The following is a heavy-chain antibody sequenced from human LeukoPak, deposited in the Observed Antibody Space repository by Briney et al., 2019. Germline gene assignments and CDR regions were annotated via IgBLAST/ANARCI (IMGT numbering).Heavy chain of an antibody. Sequence: PGGSLRLSCAASGFTFSGYSMNWVRQAPGRGLEGVSCISSSSSHIYYAVSVKGRFTISRDNAKNSLYLQMNSLRSEDTALYYCAKDVSFRRGHNFDASDLWGLGTMVIVSS. CDR2: ISSSSSHI. J-gene: IGHJ3*01. CDR1: GFTFSGYS. CDR3: AKDVSFRRGHNFDASDL. V-gene: IGHV3-21*04. D-gene: IGHD5-24*01.